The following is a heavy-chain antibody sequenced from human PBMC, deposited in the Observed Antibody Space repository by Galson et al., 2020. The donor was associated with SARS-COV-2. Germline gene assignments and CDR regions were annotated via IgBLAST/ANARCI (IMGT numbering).Heavy chain of an antibody. J-gene: IGHJ4*02. CDR1: GFTFSSYW. Sequence: GESLKISCAASGFTFSSYWKSWVRQAPGKGLEWVANIKKDGSEKYYVDSVNGRFTISRDNPKNSLYLQMNSLRAEDTAVYYCARDAYCSGGSCYCPGFYDWGQGTLVTVSS. D-gene: IGHD2-15*01. CDR2: IKKDGSEK. CDR3: ARDAYCSGGSCYCPGFYD. V-gene: IGHV3-7*03.